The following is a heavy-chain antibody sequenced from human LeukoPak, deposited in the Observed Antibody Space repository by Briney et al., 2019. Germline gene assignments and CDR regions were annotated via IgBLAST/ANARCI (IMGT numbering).Heavy chain of an antibody. J-gene: IGHJ5*02. V-gene: IGHV4-34*01. Sequence: SETLSLTCAVYGGSFRGYYWSWIRQPPGKGLEWIGEINHSGSTNYNPSLKSRVTISVDTSKNQFSLKLSSVTAADTAVYYCARSQYYYDSSGYVSWGQGTLVTVSS. CDR3: ARSQYYYDSSGYVS. D-gene: IGHD3-22*01. CDR1: GGSFRGYY. CDR2: INHSGST.